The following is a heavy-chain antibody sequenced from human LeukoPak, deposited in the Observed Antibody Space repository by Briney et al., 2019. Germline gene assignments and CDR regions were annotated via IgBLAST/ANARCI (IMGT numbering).Heavy chain of an antibody. J-gene: IGHJ4*02. CDR1: GFTFSSYA. Sequence: GGSLRLSCAASGFTFSSYAMSGVRQAPGKGLEWVSAISGSGGSTYYADSVKGRFTISRDNSKNTLYLQMNSLRAEDTAVYYCAKDASIVVVVAATSFDYWGQGTLVTVSS. CDR2: ISGSGGST. D-gene: IGHD2-15*01. V-gene: IGHV3-23*01. CDR3: AKDASIVVVVAATSFDY.